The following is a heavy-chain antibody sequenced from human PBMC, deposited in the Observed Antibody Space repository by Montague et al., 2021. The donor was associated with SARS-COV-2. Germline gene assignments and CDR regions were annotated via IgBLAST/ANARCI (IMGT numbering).Heavy chain of an antibody. D-gene: IGHD3-3*01. CDR2: LFYSVNT. Sequence: SETLSLTCTVSGGSISSSDYYWGWTRQPPGKGLEWIGSLFYSVNTYYNPSLKSRVTISVDTSKNQFSLKLSSVTAADTAVYYCARTNHDFWRGHQRGGAFDIWGQGTMVTVSS. V-gene: IGHV4-39*01. CDR1: GGSISSSDYY. CDR3: ARTNHDFWRGHQRGGAFDI. J-gene: IGHJ3*02.